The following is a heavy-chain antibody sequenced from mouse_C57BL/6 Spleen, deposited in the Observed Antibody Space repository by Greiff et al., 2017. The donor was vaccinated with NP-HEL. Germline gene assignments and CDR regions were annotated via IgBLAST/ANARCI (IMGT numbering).Heavy chain of an antibody. CDR2: ISSGGSTI. Sequence: EVQVVESGGGLVKPGGSLKLSCAASGFTFSDYGMHWVRQAPEKGLEWVAYISSGGSTIYYADTVKGRFTISRDTATNTPFLQLTSLRSEDTAMYYWARQDYYGSSRYDYAMDYWGQGTSVTVSS. CDR3: ARQDYYGSSRYDYAMDY. CDR1: GFTFSDYG. V-gene: IGHV5-17*01. D-gene: IGHD1-1*01. J-gene: IGHJ4*01.